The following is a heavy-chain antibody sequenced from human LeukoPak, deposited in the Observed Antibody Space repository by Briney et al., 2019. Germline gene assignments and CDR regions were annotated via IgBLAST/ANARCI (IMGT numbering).Heavy chain of an antibody. J-gene: IGHJ5*02. CDR2: TYYRSKWCN. CDR3: ARDPRAPAGVGDWFDP. Sequence: SQTLSLTCAISGDSVSSNSAAWNWIRQSPSRGLEWLGRTYYRSKWCNDYAVSVKSRITINPDTSKNQFSLQLNSVTPEDTAVYYCARDPRAPAGVGDWFDPWGQGTLVTVSS. D-gene: IGHD3-3*01. V-gene: IGHV6-1*01. CDR1: GDSVSSNSAA.